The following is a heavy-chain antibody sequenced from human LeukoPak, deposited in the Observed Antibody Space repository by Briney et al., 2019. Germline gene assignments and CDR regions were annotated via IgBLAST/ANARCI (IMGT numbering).Heavy chain of an antibody. Sequence: PSETLSLTCTVSGGSISSGDYYWSWIRQPPGKGLEWIGYIYYSGSTYYNPSLKSRVTISVDTSKNQFSLKLSSVTAADTAVYYCASTALFAHAFDIWGQGTMVTVSS. CDR2: IYYSGST. V-gene: IGHV4-30-4*02. CDR3: ASTALFAHAFDI. CDR1: GGSISSGDYY. D-gene: IGHD3-3*01. J-gene: IGHJ3*02.